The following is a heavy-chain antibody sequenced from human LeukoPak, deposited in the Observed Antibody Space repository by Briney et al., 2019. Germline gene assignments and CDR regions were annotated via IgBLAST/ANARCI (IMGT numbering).Heavy chain of an antibody. V-gene: IGHV1-2*02. J-gene: IGHJ6*03. CDR1: GYTFTGYY. D-gene: IGHD2-8*01. CDR2: INPNSGDT. Sequence: GASVKVSCKASGYTFTGYYMHWVRQAPGQGLEWMGWINPNSGDTNYAQKFQGRVTMTRDTSISTAYMELSRLRSDDTAVYYCARAGRTSLYNHHYMDVWGKGTTVIVSS. CDR3: ARAGRTSLYNHHYMDV.